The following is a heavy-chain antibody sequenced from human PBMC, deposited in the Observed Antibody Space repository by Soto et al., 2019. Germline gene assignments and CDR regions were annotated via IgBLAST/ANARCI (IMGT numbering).Heavy chain of an antibody. V-gene: IGHV3-23*01. D-gene: IGHD6-13*01. J-gene: IGHJ5*02. CDR1: GFTFSSYA. Sequence: PGGSLRLSCAASGFTFSSYAMSWVRQAPGKGLEWVSAISGSGGSTYYADSVKGRFTISRDNSKNTLYLQMNSLRAEDTAVYYCARDGIAAAGNNWFDPWGQGTLVTVSS. CDR2: ISGSGGST. CDR3: ARDGIAAAGNNWFDP.